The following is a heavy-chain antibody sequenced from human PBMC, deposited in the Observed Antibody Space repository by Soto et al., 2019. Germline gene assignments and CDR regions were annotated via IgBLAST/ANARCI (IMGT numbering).Heavy chain of an antibody. CDR2: IIPIFGTA. J-gene: IGHJ6*02. V-gene: IGHV1-69*01. CDR1: GGTFSSYA. Sequence: QVQLVQSGAEVKKPGSSVKVSCKASGGTFSSYAISWVRQAPGQGLEWMGGIIPIFGTANYAQKFQGRVTIATDESTSTAYMELSSLSSEDTAVYYCARDLYQLPAYYYGMDVWGQGTTVTVSS. D-gene: IGHD2-2*01. CDR3: ARDLYQLPAYYYGMDV.